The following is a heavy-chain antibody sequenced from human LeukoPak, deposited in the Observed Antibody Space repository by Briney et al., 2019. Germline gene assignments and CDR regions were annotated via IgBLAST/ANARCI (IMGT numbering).Heavy chain of an antibody. J-gene: IGHJ6*02. V-gene: IGHV4-59*08. CDR1: GASISGYY. CDR3: ARVESSGPLPGYYYGMDV. Sequence: SETLSLTCTVSGASISGYYWGWIRQPPGKGLEWIGYIYYTGITNYNPSLKSRVTISVDTSKNQFSLKLSSVTAADTSVYYCARVESSGPLPGYYYGMDVWGQGTTVTVSS. D-gene: IGHD6-19*01. CDR2: IYYTGIT.